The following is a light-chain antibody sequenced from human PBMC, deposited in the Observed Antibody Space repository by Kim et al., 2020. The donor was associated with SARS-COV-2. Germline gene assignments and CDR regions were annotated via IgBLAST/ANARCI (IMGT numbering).Light chain of an antibody. Sequence: ASVGDRGTITRRTSQRLRSDLALYHQKAGKSHRVLIYDDYSLRSGVPSRFSGCGSGTDSPPPISSLQPEHFATYFCQQFNNFPITFFQGTRLDIK. CDR2: DDY. CDR1: QRLRSD. V-gene: IGKV1D-13*01. CDR3: QQFNNFPIT. J-gene: IGKJ5*01.